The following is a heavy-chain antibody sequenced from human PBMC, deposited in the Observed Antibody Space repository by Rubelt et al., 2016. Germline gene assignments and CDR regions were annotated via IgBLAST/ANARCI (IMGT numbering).Heavy chain of an antibody. CDR3: ATFSSLYYLGV. CDR1: GYTLTDVS. J-gene: IGHJ6*03. Sequence: VQLVQSGAEVKKHGASVKVSCKVSGYTLTDVSIHWVRQATGKGLEWTGGFDPEEGKTLTAQNFQGRVTMTEETSSDTAYMELSSLRSDDTDVYYCATFSSLYYLGVWGKGTAVIVSS. CDR2: FDPEEGKT. V-gene: IGHV1-24*01.